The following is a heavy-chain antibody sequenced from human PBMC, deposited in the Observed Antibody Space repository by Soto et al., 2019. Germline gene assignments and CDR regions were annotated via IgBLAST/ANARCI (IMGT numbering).Heavy chain of an antibody. V-gene: IGHV3-23*01. CDR1: GFTFSSYA. CDR3: AKGIAVALYNWFDP. Sequence: EVQLLESGGGLVQPGGSLRLSCAVSGFTFSSYAMSWVRQAPGKGLEWVSALSGSGGSTYYEDTVKGRFTISRDNSNNTRYLQMNSLRAEDTAVYYCAKGIAVALYNWFDPWGQGTLVTVSS. D-gene: IGHD6-19*01. J-gene: IGHJ5*02. CDR2: LSGSGGST.